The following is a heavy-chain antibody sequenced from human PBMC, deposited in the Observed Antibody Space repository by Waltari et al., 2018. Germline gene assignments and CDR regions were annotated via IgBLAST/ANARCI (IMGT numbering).Heavy chain of an antibody. Sequence: QVQLQQWGAGLLKPSETLSLTCAVYGGSFSGYYWSRIRQPPGKGLEWIGEINHSGGTNYNPAVKSRVTISVDTSKSQFALKLSSVKAADAEVYCCARGRFVITFKRVIVQALYYFDYWGQRTLVTVSS. CDR3: ARGRFVITFKRVIVQALYYFDY. V-gene: IGHV4-34*01. CDR1: GGSFSGYY. CDR2: INHSGGT. D-gene: IGHD3-16*02. J-gene: IGHJ4*02.